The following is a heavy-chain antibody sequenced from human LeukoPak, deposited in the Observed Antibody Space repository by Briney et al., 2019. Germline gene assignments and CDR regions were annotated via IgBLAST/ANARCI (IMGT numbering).Heavy chain of an antibody. J-gene: IGHJ5*02. CDR2: IIPIFGTA. CDR3: ARGRNFCSSTSCSRWFDP. CDR1: GGTFSSYA. Sequence: SVKVSCKASGGTFSSYAISWVRQAPGQGLEWMGGIIPIFGTANYAQKFQGRVTITTDESTSTAYMELSSLRSEDTAVYYCARGRNFCSSTSCSRWFDPWGQGTLVTVSS. V-gene: IGHV1-69*05. D-gene: IGHD2-2*01.